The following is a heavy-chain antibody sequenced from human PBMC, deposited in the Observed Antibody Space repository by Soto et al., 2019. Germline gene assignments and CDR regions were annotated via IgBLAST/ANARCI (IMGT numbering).Heavy chain of an antibody. CDR3: ARSLRLRGWELWLSDYYYGMDV. CDR1: GDSVSSSSAA. J-gene: IGHJ6*02. CDR2: TYYRSKWYN. V-gene: IGHV6-1*01. Sequence: PSQTRSLTCAISGDSVSSSSAAWNWIRQSPSRGLEWLGRTYYRSKWYNDYAVSVKSRITINPDTSKNQFSLKLSSVTAADTAVYYCARSLRLRGWELWLSDYYYGMDVWGQGTTVTVSS. D-gene: IGHD5-18*01.